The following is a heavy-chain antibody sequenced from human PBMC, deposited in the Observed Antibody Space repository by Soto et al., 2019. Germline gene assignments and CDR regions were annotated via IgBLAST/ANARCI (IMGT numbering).Heavy chain of an antibody. CDR1: GFTFSDYP. Sequence: QLVESGGGLVQPGGSLRLSCAASGFTFSDYPMNWVRQAPGKGLEWVSSIRTISSAIYFADSVRGRFTISRDNARNSLSLQMTSLRDEDTAVYYCARETPSFDSWGQGTLVTVSS. J-gene: IGHJ4*02. D-gene: IGHD2-15*01. CDR2: IRTISSAI. V-gene: IGHV3-48*02. CDR3: ARETPSFDS.